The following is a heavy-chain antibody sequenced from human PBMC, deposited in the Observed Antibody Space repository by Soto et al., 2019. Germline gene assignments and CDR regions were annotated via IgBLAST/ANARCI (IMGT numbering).Heavy chain of an antibody. D-gene: IGHD3-16*01. V-gene: IGHV3-23*01. CDR2: ISDNGDLS. Sequence: GGALSLTCAASECTISTYAMTWVRKAQGRGLQWVATISDNGDLSYYSDSVKGRLTISRDNSRNTLYLQMSHLRAEDTALVYFAIPWVLCITDRAPRFDHPGPGNLAT. CDR1: ECTISTYA. CDR3: AIPWVLCITDRAPRFDH. J-gene: IGHJ2*01.